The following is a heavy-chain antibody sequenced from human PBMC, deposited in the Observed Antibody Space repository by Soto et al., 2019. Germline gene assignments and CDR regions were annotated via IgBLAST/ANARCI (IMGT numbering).Heavy chain of an antibody. V-gene: IGHV1-18*01. CDR1: GYDFTTYG. Sequence: QVHLGQSGAEVKKPGASVKVSCKGSGYDFTTYGITWVRQAPGQGLEWMAWISAHNGNTDYAQKLQGRVTVTRDTSTSTVYTELRSLRSDDTAVYYCARGRYGDYWGQGALVTVSS. D-gene: IGHD1-1*01. CDR2: ISAHNGNT. J-gene: IGHJ4*02. CDR3: ARGRYGDY.